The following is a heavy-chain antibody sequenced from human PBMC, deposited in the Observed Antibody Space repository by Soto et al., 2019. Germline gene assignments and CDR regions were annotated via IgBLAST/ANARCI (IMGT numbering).Heavy chain of an antibody. CDR1: GYTLTSYY. CDR3: ASDEIAATLHSYYCGMQV. Sequence: ASVKDSCKASGYTLTSYYMHWVRQAPGQGLEWMEIINPSGGSTSYAQKFQGRVTMTRDTSTSTVYMELSSLRSEDTAVYYCASDEIAATLHSYYCGMQVLGRGTT. D-gene: IGHD6-13*01. CDR2: INPSGGST. J-gene: IGHJ6*02. V-gene: IGHV1-46*01.